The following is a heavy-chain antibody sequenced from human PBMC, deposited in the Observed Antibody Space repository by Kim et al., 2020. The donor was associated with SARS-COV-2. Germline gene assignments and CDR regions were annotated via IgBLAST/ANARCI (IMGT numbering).Heavy chain of an antibody. J-gene: IGHJ4*02. D-gene: IGHD3-10*01. CDR3: ARVAYYPLLPYYFDY. V-gene: IGHV4-61*01. CDR2: IFYSGNT. CDR1: GGSVSSGSYY. Sequence: SETLSLTCTVSGGSVSSGSYYWSWIRLPPGKGLEWIGYIFYSGNTNYNPSLKSRVTISVDTSKNQFSLKLSSVTAADTAVYYCARVAYYPLLPYYFDYWGQGTLVTVSS.